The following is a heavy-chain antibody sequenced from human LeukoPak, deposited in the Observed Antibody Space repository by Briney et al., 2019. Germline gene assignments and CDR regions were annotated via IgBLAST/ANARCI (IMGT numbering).Heavy chain of an antibody. Sequence: ESGPKLVKPTETLRLTCTYSWLSLNTSGVCVGWIRHRPGKALEWLALIYWDDDKRYSPSLKCRLTITKDTSKNQVVLTMTNMDPVDTATYYCAHSGLVMLADYWGQGTLVTVSS. V-gene: IGHV2-5*02. CDR1: WLSLNTSGVC. D-gene: IGHD3/OR15-3a*01. CDR2: IYWDDDK. CDR3: AHSGLVMLADY. J-gene: IGHJ4*02.